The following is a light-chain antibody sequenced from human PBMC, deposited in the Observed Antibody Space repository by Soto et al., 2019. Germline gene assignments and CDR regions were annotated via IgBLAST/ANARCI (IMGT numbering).Light chain of an antibody. CDR2: WAS. CDR3: QQYYTIHIN. Sequence: DIVMTQSPDSLAVSLGERATINCKSSQSVLYTSNNKNYLAWFQQKPGQPPKLLIYWASTRESGVPDRFSGSGSATDFTLTISSLQAEDVEVYYCQQYYTIHINFGGGTKVDI. V-gene: IGKV4-1*01. CDR1: QSVLYTSNNKNY. J-gene: IGKJ4*01.